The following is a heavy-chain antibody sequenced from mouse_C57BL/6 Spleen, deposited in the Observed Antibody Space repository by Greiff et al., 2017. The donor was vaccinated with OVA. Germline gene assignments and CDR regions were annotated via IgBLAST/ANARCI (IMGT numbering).Heavy chain of an antibody. J-gene: IGHJ1*03. D-gene: IGHD1-1*02. CDR1: GFTFSDYY. Sequence: DVKLVESEGGLVQPGSSMKLSCTASGFTFSDYYMAWVRQVPEKGLEWVANINYDGSSTYYLDSLKSRFIISRDNAKNILYLQMSSLKSEDTATYYCARDRGVAYWYFDVWGTGTTVTVSS. V-gene: IGHV5-16*01. CDR2: INYDGSST. CDR3: ARDRGVAYWYFDV.